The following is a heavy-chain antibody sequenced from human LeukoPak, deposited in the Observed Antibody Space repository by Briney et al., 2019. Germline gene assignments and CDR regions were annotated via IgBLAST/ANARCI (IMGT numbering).Heavy chain of an antibody. CDR3: AKENIGKGPIAARPGFFDY. CDR2: ISSGSSFK. CDR1: GFAFSSYS. D-gene: IGHD6-6*01. V-gene: IGHV3-21*01. J-gene: IGHJ4*02. Sequence: PGGSLILSCAASGFAFSSYSMNWVRQAPGKGLEWVSSISSGSSFKYYADSVKGRFTISRDNSKNTLYLQMNSLRAEDTAVYYCAKENIGKGPIAARPGFFDYWGQGTLVTVSS.